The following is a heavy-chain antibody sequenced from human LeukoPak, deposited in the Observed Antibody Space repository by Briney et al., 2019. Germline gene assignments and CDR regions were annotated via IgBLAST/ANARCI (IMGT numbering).Heavy chain of an antibody. Sequence: GGSLRLSCAASGFTFSSYAMSWVRQAPGKGLEWVSAISGGGGSTYYADSVKGRFTISRDNSKNTLYLQMNSLRAEDTAVYYCAKVRECYYDSSGVFDYWGQGALVTVSS. J-gene: IGHJ4*02. D-gene: IGHD3-22*01. CDR1: GFTFSSYA. V-gene: IGHV3-23*01. CDR2: ISGGGGST. CDR3: AKVRECYYDSSGVFDY.